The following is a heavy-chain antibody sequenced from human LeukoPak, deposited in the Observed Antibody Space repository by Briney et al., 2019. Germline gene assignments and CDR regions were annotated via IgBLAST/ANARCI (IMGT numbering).Heavy chain of an antibody. CDR2: ISYDGSNK. CDR1: GFTFSSYA. V-gene: IGHV3-30-3*01. CDR3: ARGPDGGWYPFDY. Sequence: PGRSLRLSCAASGFTFSSYAMHWVRQAPGKGLEWVAVISYDGSNKYYADSVKGRFTISRDNSKNTLYLQMNSLRAEDTAVYYCARGPDGGWYPFDYWGQGTLVTVSS. J-gene: IGHJ4*02. D-gene: IGHD6-19*01.